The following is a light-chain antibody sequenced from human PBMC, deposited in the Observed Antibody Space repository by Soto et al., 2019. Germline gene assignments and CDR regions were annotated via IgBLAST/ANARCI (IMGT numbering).Light chain of an antibody. V-gene: IGKV3-20*01. Sequence: EIGLTQSPGTLSFSPGERATLSCRARQRVSSNYLAWYQRKPCQAPRLLIYGPSIRATDIPYKFSGSGSGTSFTLTITRLEPEDFAVYYWQQYGSSPPTFGHGTKVELK. J-gene: IGKJ1*01. CDR2: GPS. CDR1: QRVSSNY. CDR3: QQYGSSPPT.